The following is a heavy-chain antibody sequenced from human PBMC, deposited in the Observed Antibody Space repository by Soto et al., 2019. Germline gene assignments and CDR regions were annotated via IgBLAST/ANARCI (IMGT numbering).Heavy chain of an antibody. CDR2: IYYYGST. CDR1: GGSVSSGSHY. V-gene: IGHV4-61*01. CDR3: ARGQRDAYNPLHNY. D-gene: IGHD1-1*01. J-gene: IGHJ4*02. Sequence: QVQLQESGPGLVKPSETLTLTCSVSGGSVSSGSHYWSWIRQPPGKGLEWIGYIYYYGSTNYNPSVKSGVSISVDTSKNQFSLKLSSVTAADTAVYYCARGQRDAYNPLHNYWGPGTLVTVSS.